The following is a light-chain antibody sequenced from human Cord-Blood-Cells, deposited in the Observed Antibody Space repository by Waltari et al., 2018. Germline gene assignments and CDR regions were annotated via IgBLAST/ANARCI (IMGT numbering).Light chain of an antibody. J-gene: IGLJ1*01. CDR3: SSYAGSNNLV. Sequence: QSALTQPPSASGSPGQSVTISCTGPSSDVGGYNYVSCYQQHPGKAPKLMIYEVSKRPSGVPDRFSGSKSGNTASLTVSGLQAEDEADYYCSSYAGSNNLVFGTGTKVTVL. CDR2: EVS. V-gene: IGLV2-8*01. CDR1: SSDVGGYNY.